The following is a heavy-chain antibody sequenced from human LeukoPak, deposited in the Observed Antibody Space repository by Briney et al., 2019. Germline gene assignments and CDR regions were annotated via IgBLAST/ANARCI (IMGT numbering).Heavy chain of an antibody. CDR2: ISYSEIT. J-gene: IGHJ4*02. CDR3: ATQQGGNPAY. CDR1: GGSISTGGSY. Sequence: SETLSLTCTVSGGSISTGGSYWSWIRQLPGKGLEWIGYISYSEITNYNPSLKSRVSISVDRSKNQFSLKLNAVTAADTAVYYCATQQGGNPAYWGQGTLVTVSS. D-gene: IGHD1-14*01. V-gene: IGHV4-31*03.